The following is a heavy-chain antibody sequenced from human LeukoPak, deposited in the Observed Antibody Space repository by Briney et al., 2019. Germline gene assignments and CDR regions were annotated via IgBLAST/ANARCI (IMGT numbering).Heavy chain of an antibody. Sequence: GGSLRLSCAASGFTFRSYAMQWVRRAPGKGVEGVAVISYDGSNKYYADSVKGRFTISRDNSKNTLYLQMNSLRAEATAVYYCARAAVVPPGIDYWGQGHLVTVSS. D-gene: IGHD4-23*01. J-gene: IGHJ4*02. CDR2: ISYDGSNK. CDR3: ARAAVVPPGIDY. CDR1: GFTFRSYA. V-gene: IGHV3-30*04.